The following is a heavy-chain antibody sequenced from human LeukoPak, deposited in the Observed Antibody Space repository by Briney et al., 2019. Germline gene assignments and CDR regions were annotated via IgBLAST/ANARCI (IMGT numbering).Heavy chain of an antibody. CDR3: ARGDTIFGVVIYFDY. CDR1: GFTFSSYE. CDR2: ISSSGSTI. J-gene: IGHJ4*02. Sequence: GGSLRLSCAASGFTFSSYEMNWVRQAPGKGLEWVSYISSSGSTIYYADSVKGRFTISRDNAKNSLYLQMNSLRAEDTAVYYCARGDTIFGVVIYFDYWAREPWSPSPQ. D-gene: IGHD3-3*01. V-gene: IGHV3-48*03.